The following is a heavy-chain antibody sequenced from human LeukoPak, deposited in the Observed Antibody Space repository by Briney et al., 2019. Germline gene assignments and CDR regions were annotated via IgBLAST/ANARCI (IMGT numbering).Heavy chain of an antibody. CDR2: ISGSGGST. V-gene: IGHV3-23*01. CDR3: AKALTYYDFWSGDGPQDY. Sequence: PGGSLRLSCAASGFTFSSYAMSWVRQAPGKGLEWVSAISGSGGSTYYADSVKGRFTISRDNSKNTLYLQMNSLRAEDTAVYYCAKALTYYDFWSGDGPQDYWGQGTLVTVSS. CDR1: GFTFSSYA. J-gene: IGHJ4*02. D-gene: IGHD3-3*01.